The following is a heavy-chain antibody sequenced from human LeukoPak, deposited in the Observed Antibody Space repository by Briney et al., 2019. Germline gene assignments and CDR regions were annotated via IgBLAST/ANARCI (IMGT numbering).Heavy chain of an antibody. CDR1: GFTFSSYW. CDR2: IKQDGSEK. CDR3: AREMPGSIVVVDAFDI. Sequence: PGGSLRLSCAASGFTFSSYWMSWVRQAPGKGLEWVANIKQDGSEKYYVDSVKGRFTISRDNAKNSLYLQMNSLRAEDTAVYYCAREMPGSIVVVDAFDIWGQGTMVTVSS. D-gene: IGHD3-22*01. J-gene: IGHJ3*02. V-gene: IGHV3-7*01.